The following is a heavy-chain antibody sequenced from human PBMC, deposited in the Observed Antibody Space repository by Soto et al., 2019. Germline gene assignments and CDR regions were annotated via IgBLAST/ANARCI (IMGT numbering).Heavy chain of an antibody. V-gene: IGHV4-59*08. J-gene: IGHJ6*02. CDR3: ARLHSSSWFTGNYYYYGMDV. D-gene: IGHD6-13*01. CDR1: GGSISSYY. CDR2: IYYSGST. Sequence: PSETLSLTCTVSGGSISSYYWIWIRQPPGKGLEWIGYIYYSGSTNYNPSLKSRVTISVDTSKNQFSLKLSSVTAADTAVYYCARLHSSSWFTGNYYYYGMDVWGQGTTVNVSS.